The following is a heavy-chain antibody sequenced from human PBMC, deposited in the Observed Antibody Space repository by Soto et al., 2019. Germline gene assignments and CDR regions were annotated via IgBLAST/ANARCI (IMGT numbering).Heavy chain of an antibody. CDR1: GGSISCYY. D-gene: IGHD4-17*01. V-gene: IGHV4-59*01. J-gene: IGHJ4*02. CDR3: PAFRCGQIYGDYVN. CDR2: IYYSGNI. Sequence: SETLSLTXTVSGGSISCYYWSWIRQPPGNGLQCIGDIYYSGNINYFPSLKRRVTISVDTYKIQYSLKPSSVPAADTAVYYCPAFRCGQIYGDYVNWRQGTLVTVSS.